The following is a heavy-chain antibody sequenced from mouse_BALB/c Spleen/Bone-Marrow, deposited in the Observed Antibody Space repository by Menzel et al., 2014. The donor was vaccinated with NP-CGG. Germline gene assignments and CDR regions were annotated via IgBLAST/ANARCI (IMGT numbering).Heavy chain of an antibody. V-gene: IGHV3-2*02. CDR2: ISYSGST. CDR1: GYSITSDYA. CDR3: AGNYWYFDV. Sequence: EVKLQESGPGLVKPSQSLSLTCTVTGYSITSDYAWNWIRQFPGNKLEWMGYISYSGSTSYSPSLKSRISITRDTSKNQFFLQLNSVTTEDTATYYCAGNYWYFDVWGAGTTVTVSS. J-gene: IGHJ1*01. D-gene: IGHD2-1*01.